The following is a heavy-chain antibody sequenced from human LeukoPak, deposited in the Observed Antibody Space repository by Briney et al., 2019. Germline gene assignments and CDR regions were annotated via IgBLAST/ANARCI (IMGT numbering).Heavy chain of an antibody. CDR2: ISGSGGST. Sequence: GGSLRLSCAASGFTFSIYGMTWARQAPGKGLEWVSAISGSGGSTYYADSVKGRFTISRDNSKNTLYLQMNSLRAEDTAVYYCARRAGAYSHPYDYWGQGTLVTVSS. J-gene: IGHJ4*02. D-gene: IGHD4/OR15-4a*01. CDR1: GFTFSIYG. V-gene: IGHV3-23*01. CDR3: ARRAGAYSHPYDY.